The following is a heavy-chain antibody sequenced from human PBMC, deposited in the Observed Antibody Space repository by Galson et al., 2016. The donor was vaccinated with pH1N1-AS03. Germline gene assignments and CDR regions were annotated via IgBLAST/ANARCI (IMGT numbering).Heavy chain of an antibody. CDR3: ARTGSNGWYYFDS. J-gene: IGHJ4*02. Sequence: SETLSLTCTVSGGSMSGYYWSWIRQSPERGLEWIGCVYYSGTPTYIPSLKSQVTISVDTSKNQFSLKLSSVTAADTAVYFCARTGSNGWYYFDSWGQGALVTVSS. CDR2: VYYSGTP. CDR1: GGSMSGYY. V-gene: IGHV4-59*01. D-gene: IGHD6-19*01.